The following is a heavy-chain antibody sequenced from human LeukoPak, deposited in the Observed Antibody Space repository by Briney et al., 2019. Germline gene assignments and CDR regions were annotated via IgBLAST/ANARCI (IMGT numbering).Heavy chain of an antibody. CDR2: IYYSGST. CDR1: GGSVSSGSYY. V-gene: IGHV4-61*01. Sequence: SETLSLTCTVSGGSVSSGSYYWSWIRRPPGKGLEWIGYIYYSGSTNYNPSLKSRVTISVDTSKNQFSLKLSSVTAADTAVYYCARSAVAATVSYFQHWGQGTLVTVSS. J-gene: IGHJ1*01. D-gene: IGHD2-15*01. CDR3: ARSAVAATVSYFQH.